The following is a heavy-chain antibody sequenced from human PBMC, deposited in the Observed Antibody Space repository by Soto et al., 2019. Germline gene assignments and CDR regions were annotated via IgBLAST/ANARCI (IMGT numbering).Heavy chain of an antibody. V-gene: IGHV2-26*01. CDR3: ARLELSIAASFDP. CDR1: GFSLSNARMG. CDR2: IFSNDEK. J-gene: IGHJ5*02. Sequence: SGPTLVNPTETLTLTCTVSGFSLSNARMGVSWIRQPPGKALEWLAHIFSNDEKSYSTSLKSRLTISKDTSKSQVVLTMTNMDTVYTDTYYCARLELSIAASFDPWGQGTLVTVSS. D-gene: IGHD6-6*01.